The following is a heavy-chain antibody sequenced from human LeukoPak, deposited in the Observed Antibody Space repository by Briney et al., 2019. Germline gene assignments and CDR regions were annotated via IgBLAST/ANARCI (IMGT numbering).Heavy chain of an antibody. CDR2: IYYSGST. D-gene: IGHD6-19*01. CDR1: GGSISSYY. Sequence: PSEILSLTCTVSGGSISSYYWIWIRLPPGKGLEWIGYIYYSGSTNYNPSLKSRVTISVDTSKNHFSLKLSSVTAADTAVYYCARVRSSGWLDYWGQGTLVTVSS. V-gene: IGHV4-59*01. CDR3: ARVRSSGWLDY. J-gene: IGHJ4*02.